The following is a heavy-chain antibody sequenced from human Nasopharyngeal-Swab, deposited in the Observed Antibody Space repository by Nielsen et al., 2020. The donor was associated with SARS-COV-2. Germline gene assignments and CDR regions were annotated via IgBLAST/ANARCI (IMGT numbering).Heavy chain of an antibody. Sequence: RQAPGKGLEWIGEINHSGSTNYNPSLKSRVTISVDTSKNQFSLKLSSVTAADTAVYYCANRVYYYDSSGYRQTALFDYWGQGTLVTVSS. CDR3: ANRVYYYDSSGYRQTALFDY. J-gene: IGHJ4*02. D-gene: IGHD3-22*01. CDR2: INHSGST. V-gene: IGHV4-34*01.